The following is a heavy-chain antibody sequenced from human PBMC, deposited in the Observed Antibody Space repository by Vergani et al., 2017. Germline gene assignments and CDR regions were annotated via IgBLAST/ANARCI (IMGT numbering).Heavy chain of an antibody. Sequence: VQLQESGPGLVKPSETLSPPCTLSGGPISSYYWSWIRQPPGKGLEWIGYINYSGSTNYNPSLKSRVTISVDTSKNQFSLKLRSVTAADTAVYYGARWNRNAFDVWSQRTLVSVSS. CDR2: INYSGST. CDR1: GGPISSYY. V-gene: IGHV4-59*01. D-gene: IGHD1-1*01. J-gene: IGHJ3*01. CDR3: ARWNRNAFDV.